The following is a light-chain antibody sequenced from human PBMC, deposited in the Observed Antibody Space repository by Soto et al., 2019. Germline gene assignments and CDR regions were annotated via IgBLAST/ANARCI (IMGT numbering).Light chain of an antibody. CDR3: QSADSSGTYYV. Sequence: SYELTQPPSVSVSPGQTARITCSGDALPEQYAYWYQQKPGQAPVLVIYKDSERPSGIPERFSGSSSGTTVTLTISGVQAEDEADYYCQSADSSGTYYVFGTGTKAPS. CDR2: KDS. CDR1: ALPEQY. V-gene: IGLV3-25*02. J-gene: IGLJ1*01.